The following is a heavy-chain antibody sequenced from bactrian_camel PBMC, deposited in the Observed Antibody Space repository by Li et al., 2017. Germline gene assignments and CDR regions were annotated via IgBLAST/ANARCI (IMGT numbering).Heavy chain of an antibody. CDR3: VVGIGWMSS. J-gene: IGHJ6*01. D-gene: IGHD5*01. Sequence: QVQLVESGGGLVQPGGSLRLSCVSPEFTISTFNMGWVRQAPGKGLEWVSGVLSDGSKTYYEDSVKGRFTISRDDAKSTVYLQMNALKSEDTALYYCVVGIGWMSSWGQGTQVTVS. CDR2: VLSDGSKT. CDR1: EFTISTFN. V-gene: IGHV3S5*01.